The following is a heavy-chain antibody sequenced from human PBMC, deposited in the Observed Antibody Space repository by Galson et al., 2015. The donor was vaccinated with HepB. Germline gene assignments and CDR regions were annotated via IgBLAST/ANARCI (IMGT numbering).Heavy chain of an antibody. V-gene: IGHV3-11*01. CDR2: ISNDGHTI. J-gene: IGHJ5*02. CDR1: GFTFSDYY. CDR3: TRAARWFDP. Sequence: SLRLSCAASGFTFSDYYMSWIRQAPGRGLEWVSYISNDGHTIMYADSVRGRFTISRDNAKKSLFLQMNSLRAEDTAIYYCTRAARWFDPWGQGSLVTVSS.